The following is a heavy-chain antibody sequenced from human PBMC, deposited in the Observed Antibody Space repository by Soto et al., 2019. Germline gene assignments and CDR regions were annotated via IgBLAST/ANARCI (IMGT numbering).Heavy chain of an antibody. Sequence: QVHLVQSGAEVKKPGASVKVSCKASGYSFTGYYMHWVRQAPGQGLEWVGWINPNSGGTNYAQKFQGRVTMTRDTSISTAYMELSRLRSDDTAVYYCARGIYGSGSYPYYFDYWGQGTLVTVSS. J-gene: IGHJ4*02. V-gene: IGHV1-2*02. D-gene: IGHD3-10*01. CDR2: INPNSGGT. CDR1: GYSFTGYY. CDR3: ARGIYGSGSYPYYFDY.